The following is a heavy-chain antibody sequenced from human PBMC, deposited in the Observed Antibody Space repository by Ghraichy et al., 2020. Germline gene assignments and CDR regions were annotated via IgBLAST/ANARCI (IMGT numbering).Heavy chain of an antibody. CDR1: GGSISSSSYY. V-gene: IGHV4-39*01. D-gene: IGHD1-26*01. Sequence: SETLSLTCTVSGGSISSSSYYWGWIRQPPGKGLEWIGNIYSSGSTYYNPSLKSRVTISIDTSKTQFSLKLSSVTAADTAVYYCARQVRAQWEPLRPDFDYWGQGTLVTVSS. CDR3: ARQVRAQWEPLRPDFDY. J-gene: IGHJ4*02. CDR2: IYSSGST.